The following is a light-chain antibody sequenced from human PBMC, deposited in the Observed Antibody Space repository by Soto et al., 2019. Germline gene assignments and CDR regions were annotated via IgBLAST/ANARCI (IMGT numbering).Light chain of an antibody. V-gene: IGKV1-5*01. CDR3: QQYNSHSWT. CDR2: DAS. J-gene: IGKJ1*01. CDR1: QSITIC. Sequence: DIQMTQSPSSLSASVGDSVTITCRASQSITICLAWYRQKPGKAPKLLIYDASSLEGGVPSRFSGSGSGTEFTLTISGLQPDDFATYYCQQYNSHSWTFGQGTKVDIK.